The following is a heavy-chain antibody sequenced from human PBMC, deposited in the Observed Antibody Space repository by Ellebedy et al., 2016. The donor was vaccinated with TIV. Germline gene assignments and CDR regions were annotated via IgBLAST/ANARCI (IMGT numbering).Heavy chain of an antibody. V-gene: IGHV3-23*01. CDR2: ITSSGGST. CDR1: GFTFSSYG. D-gene: IGHD2-8*01. Sequence: PSETLSLTCAASGFTFSSYGMSWVRQAPGKGLEWVSSITSSGGSTYYADSVKGRFTISRDNSKNTLYLQMNSLRAEDTAVFYCAKPFLMVYAPFDYWGQGTLVTVSS. CDR3: AKPFLMVYAPFDY. J-gene: IGHJ4*02.